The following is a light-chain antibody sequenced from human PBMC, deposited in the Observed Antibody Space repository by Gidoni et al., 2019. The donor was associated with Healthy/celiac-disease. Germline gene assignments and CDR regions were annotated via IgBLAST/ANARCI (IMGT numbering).Light chain of an antibody. Sequence: EIVLTQSPGTLSLSPGERATLSCRASQSVSSSDLAWYQQKPGQAPRLLIYGASSRATGIPDRFSGSGSGTDFTLTISRLEPEDFAVYYCQQYGSSTFTFGPXTKVDIK. J-gene: IGKJ3*01. CDR2: GAS. CDR1: QSVSSSD. CDR3: QQYGSSTFT. V-gene: IGKV3-20*01.